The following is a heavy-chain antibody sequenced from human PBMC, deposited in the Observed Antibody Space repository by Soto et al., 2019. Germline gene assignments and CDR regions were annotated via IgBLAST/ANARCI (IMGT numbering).Heavy chain of an antibody. J-gene: IGHJ3*01. CDR1: GFTFGDYA. Sequence: GGSLRLSCTASGFTFGDYAMSWFRQAPGKGLEWVGFIRSKAYGGTTEYAASVKGRFTISRDDSKSIAYLQMNSLKTEDTAVYYCTRDRVPMVRGVSCWGQGTMVTVSS. V-gene: IGHV3-49*03. CDR2: IRSKAYGGTT. CDR3: TRDRVPMVRGVSC. D-gene: IGHD3-10*01.